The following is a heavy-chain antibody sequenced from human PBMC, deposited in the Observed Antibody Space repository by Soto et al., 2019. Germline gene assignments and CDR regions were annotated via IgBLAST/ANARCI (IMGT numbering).Heavy chain of an antibody. J-gene: IGHJ4*01. V-gene: IGHV1-8*01. Sequence: QVQLVQSGAEVKNPGASVRVSCKTSGYTFTSYDMNWMRQATGQGLEWLGWMSPNSGNTGYAQKFQGRVMMTRDTSTSTAYMELSSLQDEDTAIYYCARNVWGIGDVDYWGHGTLVTVSS. CDR3: ARNVWGIGDVDY. CDR1: GYTFTSYD. D-gene: IGHD3-10*01. CDR2: MSPNSGNT.